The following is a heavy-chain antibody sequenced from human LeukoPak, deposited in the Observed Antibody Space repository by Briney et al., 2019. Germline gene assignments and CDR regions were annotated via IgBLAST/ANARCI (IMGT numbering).Heavy chain of an antibody. J-gene: IGHJ4*02. CDR2: IIPIFGTA. CDR3: ARAGRVRGALDY. CDR1: GGTFSSYA. Sequence: ASVKVSCKASGGTFSSYAISWVRQAPGQGLEWMGGIIPIFGTANYAQKFQDRVTITADESTSTAYMELSSLRSEDTAVYYCARAGRVRGALDYWGQGTLVTVSS. D-gene: IGHD3-10*01. V-gene: IGHV1-69*13.